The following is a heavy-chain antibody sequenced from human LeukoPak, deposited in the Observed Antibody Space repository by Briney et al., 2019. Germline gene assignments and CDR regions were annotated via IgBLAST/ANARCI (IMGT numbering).Heavy chain of an antibody. CDR2: INPSGGTT. D-gene: IGHD6-19*01. V-gene: IGHV1-46*01. J-gene: IGHJ4*02. CDR3: ARDGSIAVAGVDY. CDR1: GYTFTSYH. Sequence: ASVKVSCKASGYTFTSYHMHWVRQAPGQGLEWMGIINPSGGTTNYAQKFQGRVTMTRDMSTSTVYMELSSLRSEDTAVYYCARDGSIAVAGVDYWGQGTLVTVSS.